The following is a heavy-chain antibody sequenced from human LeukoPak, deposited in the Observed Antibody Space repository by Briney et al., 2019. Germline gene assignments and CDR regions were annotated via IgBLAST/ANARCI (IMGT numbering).Heavy chain of an antibody. D-gene: IGHD2-2*01. CDR3: ARPIDPSSTSGNFDY. CDR2: INPSGTST. CDR1: GYTFTSYG. J-gene: IGHJ4*02. V-gene: IGHV1-46*01. Sequence: ASVKVSCKASGYTFTSYGISWVRQAPGQGLEWMGIINPSGTSTSYAQRFQGRVTMTRDTSTSTVYMELSSLRSEDTAVYCCARPIDPSSTSGNFDYWGQGTLVTVSS.